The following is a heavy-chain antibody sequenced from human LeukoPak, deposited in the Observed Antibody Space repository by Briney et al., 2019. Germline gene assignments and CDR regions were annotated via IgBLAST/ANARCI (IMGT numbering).Heavy chain of an antibody. CDR1: GGSITSGSYS. D-gene: IGHD3-16*01. Sequence: PSETLSLTCTISGGSITSGSYSWRWLRQPPGKGLEWIGFIYHGGSTFYNPSLRSRATISIGWTRTQFSLQLTSVTAADMAVYYCARYSDGNIHGAFDPWGQGTMVIVSS. J-gene: IGHJ3*01. CDR2: IYHGGST. CDR3: ARYSDGNIHGAFDP. V-gene: IGHV4-30-2*01.